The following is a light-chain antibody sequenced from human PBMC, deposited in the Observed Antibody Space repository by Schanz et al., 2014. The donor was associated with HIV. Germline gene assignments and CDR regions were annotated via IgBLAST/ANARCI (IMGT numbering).Light chain of an antibody. CDR2: GAS. CDR3: QQYDSSSYT. V-gene: IGKV3-20*01. Sequence: EIVLTQSPGTLSLSPGERATLSCRASQSVSSSYLAWYQQKPGQAPRLLIYGASTRATGIPARFSGSGSGTDFTLTISRLEPEDFAVYYCQQYDSSSYTYGQGTKLEIK. CDR1: QSVSSSY. J-gene: IGKJ2*01.